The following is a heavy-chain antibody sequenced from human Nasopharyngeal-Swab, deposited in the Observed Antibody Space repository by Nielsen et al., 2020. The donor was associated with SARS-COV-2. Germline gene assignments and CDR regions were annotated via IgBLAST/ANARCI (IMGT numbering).Heavy chain of an antibody. CDR2: IDWDDDK. V-gene: IGHV2-70*01. CDR1: GFSLSTSGMC. D-gene: IGHD6-13*01. Sequence: SGPTLVKPTQTLTLACTFSGFSLSTSGMCVSWIRQPPGKALEWLALIDWDDDKYYSTSLKTRLTISKDTSKNQVVLTVTDMDPVDTATYYCARTPPTIAAHAFDIWGQGTMVTVSS. J-gene: IGHJ3*02. CDR3: ARTPPTIAAHAFDI.